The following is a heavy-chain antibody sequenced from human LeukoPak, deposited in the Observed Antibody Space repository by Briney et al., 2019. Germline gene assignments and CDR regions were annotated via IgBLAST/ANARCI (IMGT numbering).Heavy chain of an antibody. CDR3: ARLRYFDWLEDY. D-gene: IGHD3-9*01. CDR2: IYYSGST. V-gene: IGHV4-59*08. J-gene: IGHJ4*02. Sequence: SETLSLTCTVSGGSISSYYWSWIRQPPGKGLEWIGYIYYSGSTIYNPSLKSRVTISVDTSKTQFSLKLSSVTAADTAVYYCARLRYFDWLEDYWGQGTLVTVSS. CDR1: GGSISSYY.